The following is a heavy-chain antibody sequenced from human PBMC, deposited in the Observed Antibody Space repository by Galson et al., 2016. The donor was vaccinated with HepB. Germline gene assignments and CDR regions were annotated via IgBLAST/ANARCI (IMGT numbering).Heavy chain of an antibody. D-gene: IGHD6-13*01. Sequence: SLRLSCAASGFTFRSYDMSWVRQSTGKGLEWVAAIGTLHDSFFPASVQGRFSISRENVKNSLYLQLNRLRAGDTAVYYCARIARGSSYTLGYFDLWGRGTLVTVSS. J-gene: IGHJ2*01. CDR2: IGTLHDS. CDR3: ARIARGSSYTLGYFDL. CDR1: GFTFRSYD. V-gene: IGHV3-13*04.